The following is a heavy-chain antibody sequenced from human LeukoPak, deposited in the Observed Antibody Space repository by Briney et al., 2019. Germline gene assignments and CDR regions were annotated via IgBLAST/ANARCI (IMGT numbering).Heavy chain of an antibody. V-gene: IGHV3-30*02. D-gene: IGHD2-15*01. CDR3: AKDSAVVAATPENYFDY. Sequence: GGSLRLSCAASGFTFSSYGMHWVRQAPGKGLEWAAFIQYDGSNKYYTDSVKGRFTISRDNSRNTMYVQMNSLRPEDTAVYYCAKDSAVVAATPENYFDYWGQGTLVTVSS. CDR1: GFTFSSYG. CDR2: IQYDGSNK. J-gene: IGHJ4*02.